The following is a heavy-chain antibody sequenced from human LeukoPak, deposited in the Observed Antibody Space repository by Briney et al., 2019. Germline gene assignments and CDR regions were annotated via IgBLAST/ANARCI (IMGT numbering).Heavy chain of an antibody. CDR2: IIPIFGTV. J-gene: IGHJ6*03. D-gene: IGHD3-3*01. CDR1: GGTFSSYA. CDR3: ARSLFRFLEWSYRSYYYYYMDV. Sequence: SVTVSCKASGGTFSSYAISWVRQAPGQGLEWMGGIIPIFGTVNYAQKFQGRVTITADKSTSTAYMELSSLRSEDTAVYYCARSLFRFLEWSYRSYYYYYMDVWGKGTTVTVSS. V-gene: IGHV1-69*06.